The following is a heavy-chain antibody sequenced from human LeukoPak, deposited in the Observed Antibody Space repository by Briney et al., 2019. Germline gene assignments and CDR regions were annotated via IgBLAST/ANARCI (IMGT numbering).Heavy chain of an antibody. CDR3: ARDWTTDY. V-gene: IGHV3-30*19. J-gene: IGHJ4*02. CDR1: GFTFSSYG. D-gene: IGHD3/OR15-3a*01. Sequence: PGRSLRLSCAASGFTFSSYGMHWVRQAPGKGLEWVAVISYDGSNKYYADSVKGRFTISRDNSKNTLYLQMNSLRAEDTAVYYCARDWTTDYWGQGTLVTVSS. CDR2: ISYDGSNK.